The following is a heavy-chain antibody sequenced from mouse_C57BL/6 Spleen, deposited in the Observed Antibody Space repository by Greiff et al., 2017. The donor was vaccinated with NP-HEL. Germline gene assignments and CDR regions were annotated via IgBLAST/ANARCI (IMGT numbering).Heavy chain of an antibody. CDR2: IDPSDSYT. CDR3: ARGYRGYAMDY. D-gene: IGHD2-14*01. Sequence: QVQLQQSGAELVMPGASVKLSCKASGYTFTSYWMHWVKQRPGQGLEWIGEIDPSDSYTNYNQKFKGKSTLTVDKSSSTAYMQLSSLTSEDSAVYYCARGYRGYAMDYWGQGTSVTVSS. J-gene: IGHJ4*01. CDR1: GYTFTSYW. V-gene: IGHV1-69*01.